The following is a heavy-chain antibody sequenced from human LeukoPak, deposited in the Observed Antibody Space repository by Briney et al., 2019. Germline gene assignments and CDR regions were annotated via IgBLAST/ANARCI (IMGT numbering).Heavy chain of an antibody. V-gene: IGHV3-48*01. CDR1: GFTFSSYS. CDR2: ISSSSSTI. J-gene: IGHJ3*02. Sequence: GGSLRLSCAASGFTFSSYSMNWVRQAPGKGLEWVSYISSSSSTIYYADSVKGRFTISRDDAKNSLYLQMNSLRAEDTAVYYCARGGSYYNEAFDIWGQGTMVTVSS. CDR3: ARGGSYYNEAFDI. D-gene: IGHD1-26*01.